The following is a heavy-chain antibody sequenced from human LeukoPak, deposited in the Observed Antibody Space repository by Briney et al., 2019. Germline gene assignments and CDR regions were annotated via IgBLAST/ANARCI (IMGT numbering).Heavy chain of an antibody. CDR3: ARGTMASDF. CDR1: GFTSSDYY. CDR2: ISISGTTT. Sequence: PGGSLRLSCAASGFTSSDYYMTWIRQTPGKGLEWVSYISISGTTTFYVDSVKGRFTISRDNTKNSLYLQMNSLRAEDTAMYYCARGTMASDFWGQGTLVTVSS. D-gene: IGHD3-10*01. V-gene: IGHV3-11*01. J-gene: IGHJ4*02.